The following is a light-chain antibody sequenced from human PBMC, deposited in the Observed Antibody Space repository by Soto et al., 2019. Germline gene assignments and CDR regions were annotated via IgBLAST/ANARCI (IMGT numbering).Light chain of an antibody. CDR2: EVS. V-gene: IGLV2-14*01. CDR3: SSYTGGNTYWI. Sequence: QSVLTQPASVSGSPGQSITISCTGTSSDIGAYNYVSWYQQHPGKAPKVIIFEVSNRPSGVSNRFSGSKSGNTASLTISGLQPEDEAEYHCSSYTGGNTYWIFGGGTKLTVL. CDR1: SSDIGAYNY. J-gene: IGLJ3*02.